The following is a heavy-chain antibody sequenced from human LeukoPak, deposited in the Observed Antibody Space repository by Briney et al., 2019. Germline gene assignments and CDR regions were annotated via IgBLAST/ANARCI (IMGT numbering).Heavy chain of an antibody. CDR2: ISSSGSMI. CDR3: ARDEYIHGDLTNFDS. V-gene: IGHV3-11*04. Sequence: GGSLRLSCAASGFTFSDYYMSWIRQAPGKGLEWVSYISSSGSMISDADSVKGRFTISRDNAKKSLYLQMNSLRAEDTAVYYCARDEYIHGDLTNFDSWGQGTLVTVSS. CDR1: GFTFSDYY. D-gene: IGHD4-17*01. J-gene: IGHJ4*02.